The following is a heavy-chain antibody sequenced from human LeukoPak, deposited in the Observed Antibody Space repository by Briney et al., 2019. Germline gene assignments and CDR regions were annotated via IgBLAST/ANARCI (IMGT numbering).Heavy chain of an antibody. J-gene: IGHJ5*02. CDR2: IYWDDNK. CDR1: GFSLTTSEVG. V-gene: IGHV2-5*02. Sequence: SGPTLVKPTQTLRLTCTFSGFSLTTSEVGVGWIRQPPGKALEWLALIYWDDNKRYSPSLNSRLTISRDSSRNQVVLRMTNMDPVDTATYYCVHRHNGQYTSSWDQGTLVTVSP. D-gene: IGHD2-2*01. CDR3: VHRHNGQYTSS.